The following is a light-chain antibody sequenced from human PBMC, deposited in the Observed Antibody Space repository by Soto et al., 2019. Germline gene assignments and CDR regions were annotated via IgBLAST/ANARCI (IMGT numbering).Light chain of an antibody. CDR2: EVS. CDR3: ASYTSSSTSVI. CDR1: SSDVGGYNY. J-gene: IGLJ2*01. V-gene: IGLV2-8*01. Sequence: QSVLTQPPSASGSPGQSVTISCTGTSSDVGGYNYVSWYQQHPDKAPKLIIYEVSKRPSGVPDRFSGSKSGNTASLTVSGLQAEDEADYYCASYTSSSTSVIFGRGTKLTVL.